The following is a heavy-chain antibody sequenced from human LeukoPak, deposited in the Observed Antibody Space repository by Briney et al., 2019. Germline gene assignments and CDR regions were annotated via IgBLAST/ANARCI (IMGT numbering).Heavy chain of an antibody. V-gene: IGHV4-59*12. J-gene: IGHJ4*02. CDR2: IYYSGST. CDR3: ARDGGVDDFWSGPLFDY. D-gene: IGHD3-3*01. Sequence: SETLSLTCTVSGGSISSYYWSWIRQPPGKGLEWIGYIYYSGSTNYNPSLKSRVTISVDTSKNQFSLKLSSVTAADTAVYYCARDGGVDDFWSGPLFDYWGQGTLVTVSS. CDR1: GGSISSYY.